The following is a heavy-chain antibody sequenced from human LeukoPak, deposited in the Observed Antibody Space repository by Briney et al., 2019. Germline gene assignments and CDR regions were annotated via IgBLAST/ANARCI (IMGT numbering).Heavy chain of an antibody. V-gene: IGHV2-5*01. CDR2: IYWNNDK. CDR1: GFPLSTSGVG. D-gene: IGHD3-10*01. J-gene: IGHJ4*02. CDR3: AHKGVGSGSYTM. Sequence: SGPTLVKPTQTLTLTCTFSGFPLSTSGVGVGWIRQPPGKALEWLAVIYWNNDKSYSASLKSRLTISNDTSKNQVVLIMTYMDPVDTATYYCAHKGVGSGSYTMWGQGTLVTVSS.